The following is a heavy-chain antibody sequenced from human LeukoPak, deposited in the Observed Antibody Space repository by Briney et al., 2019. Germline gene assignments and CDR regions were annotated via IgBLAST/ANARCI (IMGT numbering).Heavy chain of an antibody. Sequence: GGSLEISCQGSGSSFTSYWSGGVRRLPGKGLGGMGIIYPGDSDTRYSPSFQGQVTISADKSISTAYLQWSSLNASDTAMYYCARLEACGGDCYSSTYYFDYWGQGTLVTVSS. CDR2: IYPGDSDT. CDR1: GSSFTSYW. CDR3: ARLEACGGDCYSSTYYFDY. D-gene: IGHD2-21*02. V-gene: IGHV5-51*01. J-gene: IGHJ4*02.